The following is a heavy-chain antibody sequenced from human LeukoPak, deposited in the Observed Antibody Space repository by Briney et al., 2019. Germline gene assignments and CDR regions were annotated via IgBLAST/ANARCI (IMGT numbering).Heavy chain of an antibody. J-gene: IGHJ4*02. V-gene: IGHV3-21*01. D-gene: IGHD2-15*01. CDR2: ISSSSGSI. CDR1: GFTFSSHT. Sequence: GGSLRLSCAASGFTFSSHTMNWVRQAPGKGLDWVSFISSSSGSIYYADSVKGRFTISRDNARNSLYLQMNSLRAEDTAVYYCARDAMNSGDTPLYYFDYWGQGTLVTVSS. CDR3: ARDAMNSGDTPLYYFDY.